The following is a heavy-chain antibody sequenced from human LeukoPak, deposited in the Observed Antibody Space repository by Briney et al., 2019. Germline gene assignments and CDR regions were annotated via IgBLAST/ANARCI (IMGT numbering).Heavy chain of an antibody. J-gene: IGHJ4*02. D-gene: IGHD3-22*01. CDR2: IYYSGST. CDR3: ARDYLFDSSGYYPVRYFDY. V-gene: IGHV4-59*12. Sequence: SETLSLTCTVSGGSISSYYWSWIRQPPGKGLEWIGYIYYSGSTNYNPSLKSRVTISVDTSKNQFSLKLSSVTAADTAVYYCARDYLFDSSGYYPVRYFDYWGQGTLVTVSS. CDR1: GGSISSYY.